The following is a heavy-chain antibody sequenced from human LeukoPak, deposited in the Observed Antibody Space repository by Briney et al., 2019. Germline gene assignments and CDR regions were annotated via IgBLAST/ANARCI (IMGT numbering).Heavy chain of an antibody. Sequence: GGSLRLSCAASGFTFSSYGMHWVRQAPGKGLEWVAVISFDGSNKYYADSVKGRFTVSRDNSKDTLYLQMNSLRAEDTAVYYCAKASRYLGSGSYYRDAFDIWGQGTMVTVSS. CDR1: GFTFSSYG. V-gene: IGHV3-30*18. CDR3: AKASRYLGSGSYYRDAFDI. J-gene: IGHJ3*02. CDR2: ISFDGSNK. D-gene: IGHD3-10*02.